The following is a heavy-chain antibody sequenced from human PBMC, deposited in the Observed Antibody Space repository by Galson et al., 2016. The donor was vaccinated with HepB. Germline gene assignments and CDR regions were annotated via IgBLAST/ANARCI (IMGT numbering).Heavy chain of an antibody. CDR2: ISAFTGDT. Sequence: SGYTFTSYGLSWVRQAPGQGPEWMGWISAFTGDTDYAQKFQGRVTMTTDTSTSTVYMELRSLRSDDTAVYYCAREMGGRYSGYVGYWGQGTLVTVSS. J-gene: IGHJ4*02. CDR1: GYTFTSYG. CDR3: AREMGGRYSGYVGY. V-gene: IGHV1-18*04. D-gene: IGHD5-12*01.